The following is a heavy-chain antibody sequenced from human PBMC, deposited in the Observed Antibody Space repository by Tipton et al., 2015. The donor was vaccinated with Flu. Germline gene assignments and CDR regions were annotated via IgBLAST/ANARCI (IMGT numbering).Heavy chain of an antibody. CDR3: ASAPTMTTFFF. Sequence: TLSLTCSVSGASISDYYWNWNRQRPGRGLEWLAHISYSGTTDYNPSLKSRLTVSADTSKNQFSLKLTSVTATDTAIYYCASAPTMTTFFFWGQGTLVTVSS. V-gene: IGHV4-59*08. D-gene: IGHD4-17*01. J-gene: IGHJ4*02. CDR1: GASISDYY. CDR2: ISYSGTT.